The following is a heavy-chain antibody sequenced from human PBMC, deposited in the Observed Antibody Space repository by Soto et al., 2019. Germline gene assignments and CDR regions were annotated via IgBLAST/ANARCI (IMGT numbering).Heavy chain of an antibody. V-gene: IGHV3-15*01. CDR3: TTYYGAYDSWET. J-gene: IGHJ3*01. Sequence: EVQLVESGGGLVKPGGSLRLSRAASGFTFSNDWMSWVRQAPGKGLEWVGRIKSKPDGGTTDYAAPVKGRVTIESADSKNTLYLRTNSLKTEYTAMYYFTTYYGAYDSWETWGQGTMVTVSS. CDR1: GFTFSNDW. CDR2: IKSKPDGGTT. D-gene: IGHD3-3*01.